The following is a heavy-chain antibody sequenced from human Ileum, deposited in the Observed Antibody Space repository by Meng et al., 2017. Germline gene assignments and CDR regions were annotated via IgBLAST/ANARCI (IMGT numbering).Heavy chain of an antibody. J-gene: IGHJ4*02. V-gene: IGHV4-61*01. D-gene: IGHD7-27*01. Sequence: GLLQGSGPGLVRPSETLSLICTVSGASVTTSHYQWGWIRQPPGKGLEWIGYASTNYNPSLKSRLTISLDTSKNQVSLKLTSVTAADTAVHYCARDHWGSLDYWGQGILVTVSS. CDR1: GASVTTSHYQ. CDR3: ARDHWGSLDY. CDR2: AST.